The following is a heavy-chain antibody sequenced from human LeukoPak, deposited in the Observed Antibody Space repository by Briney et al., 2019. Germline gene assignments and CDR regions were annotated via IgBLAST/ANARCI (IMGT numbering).Heavy chain of an antibody. V-gene: IGHV3-48*03. CDR1: GFTFSSYE. Sequence: GGSLRLSCAASGFTFSSYEMNWVRQAPGKGLEWVSYISSSGSTIYYADSVKGRFTISRDNAKNSLYLQMNSLRVEDTAVYYCARDRSGSSSVDDAFDIWGQGIMVTVSS. CDR2: ISSSGSTI. D-gene: IGHD1-26*01. J-gene: IGHJ3*02. CDR3: ARDRSGSSSVDDAFDI.